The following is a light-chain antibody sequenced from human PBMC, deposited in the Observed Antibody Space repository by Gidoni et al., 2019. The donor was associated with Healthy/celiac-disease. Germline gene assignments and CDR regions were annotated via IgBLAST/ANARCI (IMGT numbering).Light chain of an antibody. CDR1: QSISSY. CDR3: QQSYSTPYT. V-gene: IGKV1-39*01. J-gene: IGKJ2*01. CDR2: AAS. Sequence: DIQMTQSPSSLSASVGDRVTITCRASQSISSYLTWYQQKPGKAPNLLIYAASSLQSGVPSRFIGRGSGTDFTLTISSLQPEDFATYYCQQSYSTPYTFGQGTKLEIK.